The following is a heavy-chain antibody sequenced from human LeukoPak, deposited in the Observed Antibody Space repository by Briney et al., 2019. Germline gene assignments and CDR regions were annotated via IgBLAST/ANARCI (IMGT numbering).Heavy chain of an antibody. Sequence: SVKVSCKASGGTFSSYAISWVRQAPGQGLEWMGGIIPIFGTANYAQKFQGRVTITADKSTSTAYMELSSLRSEDTAVYYCARTGGSSWYQYFGFDYWGQGTLVTVSS. CDR3: ARTGGSSWYQYFGFDY. CDR2: IIPIFGTA. D-gene: IGHD6-13*01. V-gene: IGHV1-69*06. CDR1: GGTFSSYA. J-gene: IGHJ4*02.